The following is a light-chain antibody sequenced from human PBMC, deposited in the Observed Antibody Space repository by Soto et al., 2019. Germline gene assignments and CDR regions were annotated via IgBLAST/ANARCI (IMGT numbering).Light chain of an antibody. CDR2: GAY. Sequence: EIVLTQSPATLSLSPGERATLSCRASQSVSSYLAWYQQKPGQAPRLLIYGAYTRATGIQARFSGSGSGTEFTLTISSLQSEDFAVYYCQQYNSWPPTFGQGTKVDIK. CDR1: QSVSSY. V-gene: IGKV3-15*01. J-gene: IGKJ1*01. CDR3: QQYNSWPPT.